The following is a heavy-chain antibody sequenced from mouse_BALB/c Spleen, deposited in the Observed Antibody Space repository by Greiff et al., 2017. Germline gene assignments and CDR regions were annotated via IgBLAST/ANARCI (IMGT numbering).Heavy chain of an antibody. CDR1: GYSFTGYY. CDR3: ARGGPLGRGAMDY. CDR2: ISCYNGAT. J-gene: IGHJ4*01. Sequence: LVKTGASVKISCKASGYSFTGYYMHWVKQSHGKSLEWIGYISCYNGATSYNQKFKGKATFTVDTSSSTAYMQFNSLTSEDSAVYYCARGGPLGRGAMDYWGQGTSVTVSS. V-gene: IGHV1S34*01. D-gene: IGHD4-1*01.